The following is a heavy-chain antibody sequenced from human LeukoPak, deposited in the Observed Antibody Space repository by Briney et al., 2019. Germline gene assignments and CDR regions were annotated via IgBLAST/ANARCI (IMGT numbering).Heavy chain of an antibody. CDR3: ARDGGARDGYSLDY. D-gene: IGHD5-24*01. Sequence: GGSLRLSCAASGFTFSNYEMNWVRQAPGKGLEWVSYISSSGSTIYYADSVKGRFTISRDNAKNSLYLQMNSLRAEDTAVYYCARDGGARDGYSLDYWGQGTLVTVSS. CDR2: ISSSGSTI. J-gene: IGHJ4*02. CDR1: GFTFSNYE. V-gene: IGHV3-48*03.